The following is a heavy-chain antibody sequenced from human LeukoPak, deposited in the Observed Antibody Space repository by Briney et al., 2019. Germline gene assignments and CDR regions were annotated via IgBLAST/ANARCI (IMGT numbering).Heavy chain of an antibody. CDR3: AKSYCSGGSCYSYAFDI. D-gene: IGHD2-15*01. V-gene: IGHV3-23*01. J-gene: IGHJ3*02. Sequence: GGSLRLSCAASGFTFSSYAMSWARQAPGKGLEWVSAISGSGGSTYYADSVKGRFTISRDNSKNTLYLQMNSLRAEDTAVYYCAKSYCSGGSCYSYAFDIWGQGTMVTVSS. CDR1: GFTFSSYA. CDR2: ISGSGGST.